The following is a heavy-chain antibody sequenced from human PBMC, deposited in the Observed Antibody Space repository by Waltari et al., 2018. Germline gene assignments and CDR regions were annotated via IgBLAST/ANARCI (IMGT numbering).Heavy chain of an antibody. D-gene: IGHD3-22*01. CDR1: GNTFSDYY. CDR3: ARGGADYYDSNGPFDF. V-gene: IGHV1-2*06. Sequence: QVQLVQSGAEVKKPGASIKVSCKASGNTFSDYYIHWVRQAPGHGLEWMGRINPHSGATNSLGKFQVRVTMTRDTSISTAFMELTSLTSDDTAIYYCARGGADYYDSNGPFDFWGQGTLVSVS. J-gene: IGHJ4*02. CDR2: INPHSGAT.